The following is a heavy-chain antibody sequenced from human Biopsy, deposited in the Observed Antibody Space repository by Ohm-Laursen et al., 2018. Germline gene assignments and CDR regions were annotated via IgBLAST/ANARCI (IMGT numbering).Heavy chain of an antibody. V-gene: IGHV3-11*01. Sequence: SLRLSCSAAGFTFTDYDISWVRHVPGQGLEWLALISPRSTSIYNADSVRGRFFISRDDAKNSVSLEMSSLRADDTALYFCARNVRLEMTDHSGVTTFSRYFAMDAWGRGTTVTVSS. D-gene: IGHD2/OR15-2a*01. CDR2: ISPRSTSI. CDR3: ARNVRLEMTDHSGVTTFSRYFAMDA. CDR1: GFTFTDYD. J-gene: IGHJ6*02.